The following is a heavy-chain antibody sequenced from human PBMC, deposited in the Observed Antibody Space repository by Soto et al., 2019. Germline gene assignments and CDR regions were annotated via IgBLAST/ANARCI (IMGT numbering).Heavy chain of an antibody. CDR3: ARVEGYCSGGSCYDGYYFDY. CDR2: IYYSGST. J-gene: IGHJ4*02. CDR1: GGSISSYY. V-gene: IGHV4-59*01. Sequence: PSETLSLTCTVSGGSISSYYWSWIRQPPGKGLEWIGYIYYSGSTNYNPSLKSRVTISVDTSKNQFSLKLSSVTAADTAVYYCARVEGYCSGGSCYDGYYFDYWGQGTLVTVSS. D-gene: IGHD2-15*01.